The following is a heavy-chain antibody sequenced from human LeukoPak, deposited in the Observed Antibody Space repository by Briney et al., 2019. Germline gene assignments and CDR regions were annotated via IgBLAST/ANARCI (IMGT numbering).Heavy chain of an antibody. CDR3: ARDGVVVTATSAFDI. D-gene: IGHD2-21*02. V-gene: IGHV4-34*01. CDR2: INHRGST. J-gene: IGHJ3*02. Sequence: VSLKLSCAASGFTFSSYAMHCVRQAPGKGLEWIGEINHRGSTNYNPSLKSRVTISVDTSKHQFSLKLSSVPAADTAVYYCARDGVVVTATSAFDIWGQGTMVTVSS. CDR1: GFTFSSYA.